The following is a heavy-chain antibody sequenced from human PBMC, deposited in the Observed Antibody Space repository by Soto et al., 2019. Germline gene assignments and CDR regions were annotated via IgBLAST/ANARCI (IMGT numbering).Heavy chain of an antibody. V-gene: IGHV6-1*01. CDR3: ARDGSVFHWYFDR. CDR2: TYYRSKWYI. Sequence: QVQLQQSGPGLVKPSQTLSLTCAISGDSVSSATATWSWIRQSPSRGLEWLGRTYYRSKWYIDYAVSVKILIVITPYTSMNQLSLQLTSVTREDTFVYFCARDGSVFHWYFDRWGRGTLVTVSS. J-gene: IGHJ2*01. CDR1: GDSVSSATAT. D-gene: IGHD6-19*01.